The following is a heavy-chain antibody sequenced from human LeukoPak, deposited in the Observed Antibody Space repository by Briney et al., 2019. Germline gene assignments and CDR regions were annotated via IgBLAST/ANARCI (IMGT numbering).Heavy chain of an antibody. V-gene: IGHV1-46*01. CDR1: GYTFTSYY. J-gene: IGHJ4*02. CDR2: INPSGGST. CDR3: ASMYSGSFYFDY. Sequence: ASVKVSCKASGYTFTSYYMHWVRQAPGQGLEWMGIINPSGGSTSYAQKFQGRVTMTTDTSTSTVYMELSSLRSEDTAVYYCASMYSGSFYFDYWGQGTLVTVSS. D-gene: IGHD1-26*01.